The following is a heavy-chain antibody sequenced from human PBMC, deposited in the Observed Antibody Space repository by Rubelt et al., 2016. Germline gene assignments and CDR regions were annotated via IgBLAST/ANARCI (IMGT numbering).Heavy chain of an antibody. J-gene: IGHJ4*02. Sequence: QVQLVQSGAEVKKPGSSVKVSCKASGGTFSSYAISWVRQAPGQGLEWMGGIIPIFGTANYAQKFQGRVTITADESTSTAYMELSSLRSEDTAVYYCARELGAVGPTATISFWSGFFDSWGQGSLVTVSS. V-gene: IGHV1-69*01. D-gene: IGHD3-3*01. CDR3: ARELGAVGPTATISFWSGFFDS. CDR1: GGTFSSYA. CDR2: IIPIFGTA.